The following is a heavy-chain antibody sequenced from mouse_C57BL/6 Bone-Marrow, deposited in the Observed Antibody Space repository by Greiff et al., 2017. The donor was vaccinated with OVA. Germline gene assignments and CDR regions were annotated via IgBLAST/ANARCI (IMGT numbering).Heavy chain of an antibody. D-gene: IGHD1-1*01. V-gene: IGHV2-2*01. CDR2: IWSGGST. CDR3: ARNSDYYGSYWYFDV. J-gene: IGHJ1*03. CDR1: GFSLTSYG. Sequence: VKLVESGPGLVQPSQSLSITCTVSGFSLTSYGVHWVRQSPGKGLEWLGVIWSGGSTDYNAAFISRLSISKDNSQSQVFFKMNSLQADDTAIYYCARNSDYYGSYWYFDVWGTGTTVTVSS.